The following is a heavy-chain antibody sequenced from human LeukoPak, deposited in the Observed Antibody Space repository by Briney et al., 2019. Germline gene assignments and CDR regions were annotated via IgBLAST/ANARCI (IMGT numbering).Heavy chain of an antibody. D-gene: IGHD6-19*01. CDR2: ISGSGGST. J-gene: IGHJ4*02. Sequence: PGGSLRLSCAASGFTFSSYAMSWVRQAPGKGLEWVSAISGSGGSTYYADSVKGRFTISRDNSKNTLYLQMNSLRAEDTAVYYCAGEYSSGWYPPYFDYWGQGTLVTVSS. CDR1: GFTFSSYA. V-gene: IGHV3-23*01. CDR3: AGEYSSGWYPPYFDY.